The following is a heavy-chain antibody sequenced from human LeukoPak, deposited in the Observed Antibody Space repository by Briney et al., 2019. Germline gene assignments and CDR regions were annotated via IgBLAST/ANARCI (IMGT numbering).Heavy chain of an antibody. CDR3: ARDVGAVPAAIYYYYMDV. CDR1: GFTFSDYY. D-gene: IGHD2-2*01. J-gene: IGHJ6*03. CDR2: ISRSGSTI. V-gene: IGHV3-11*01. Sequence: GGSLRLSCAASGFTFSDYYMSWIRQAPGKGLEWVSYISRSGSTIYYADSVKGRFTISRDNARNSLYLQMNSLRAEDTAVYYCARDVGAVPAAIYYYYMDVWGKGTTVTVSS.